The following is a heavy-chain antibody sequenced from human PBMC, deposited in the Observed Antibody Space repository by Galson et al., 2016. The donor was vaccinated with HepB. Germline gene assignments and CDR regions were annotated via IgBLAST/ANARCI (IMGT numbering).Heavy chain of an antibody. Sequence: SCKASGYTFTSHGISWVRQAPGQGLEWMGWISAYNGNTNYAQKLQGRVTMTTDTSTSTAHMELRSLRSDDTAVYYCARSGSGSSWPIYPWGQGTLVTVSS. J-gene: IGHJ5*02. D-gene: IGHD6-13*01. CDR1: GYTFTSHG. CDR2: ISAYNGNT. CDR3: ARSGSGSSWPIYP. V-gene: IGHV1-18*01.